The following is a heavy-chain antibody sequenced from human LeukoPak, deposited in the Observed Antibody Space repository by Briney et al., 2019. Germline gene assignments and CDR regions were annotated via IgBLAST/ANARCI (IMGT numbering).Heavy chain of an antibody. Sequence: PGGSLRLSCAASGLSFSSFAMSWVRQGPARGLEWFSSIRGNGETFYADSVKGRFTLSSDSTSNTVYFQLNKLRLEDTDIYYCARGSWLGSTYALRWGEGSLLTV. J-gene: IGHJ4*02. D-gene: IGHD3-10*01. CDR1: GLSFSSFA. CDR2: IRGNGET. V-gene: IGHV3-23*01. CDR3: ARGSWLGSTYALR.